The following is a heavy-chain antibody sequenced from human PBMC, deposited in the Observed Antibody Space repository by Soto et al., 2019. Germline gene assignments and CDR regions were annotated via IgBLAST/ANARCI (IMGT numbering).Heavy chain of an antibody. CDR3: AKDGDAAAAGYYFDY. V-gene: IGHV3-30*18. CDR1: GFTFSSYG. J-gene: IGHJ4*02. CDR2: ISYNGNDK. D-gene: IGHD6-13*01. Sequence: LRLSCAASGFTFSSYGMHWVRQAPGKGLEWVAVISYNGNDKYHADSVKGRFTVSRDNSKNTLYLQMNSLRPEDTAVYHCAKDGDAAAAGYYFDYWGQGTLVTVSS.